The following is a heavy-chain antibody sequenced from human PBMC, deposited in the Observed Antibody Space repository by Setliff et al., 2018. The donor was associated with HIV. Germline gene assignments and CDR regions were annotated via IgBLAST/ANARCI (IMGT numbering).Heavy chain of an antibody. CDR2: IRSKAYGGTT. V-gene: IGHV3-49*04. CDR1: GFPFGDYA. Sequence: SLRLSCTASGFPFGDYAMSWVRQAPGKGLEWVGFIRSKAYGGTTEYAAAVKGRFTISRDNAKNSLYLQMSSLRAEDTAVYYCARVLMGIAAADEKLDYWGQGTLVTVSS. CDR3: ARVLMGIAAADEKLDY. J-gene: IGHJ4*02. D-gene: IGHD6-13*01.